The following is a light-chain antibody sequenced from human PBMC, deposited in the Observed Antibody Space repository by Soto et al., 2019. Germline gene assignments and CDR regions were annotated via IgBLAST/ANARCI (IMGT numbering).Light chain of an antibody. CDR3: QQRSYWPWT. CDR2: DAS. V-gene: IGKV3-11*01. Sequence: EIVLTQSPATLSLSPGEGATLSCRASQSIGSYLAWYQQKPGQAPRLLIYDASNRATGIPARFSGSGSGTAFSLTISSLEPEDFAVYYCQQRSYWPWTFCQGTKVEIE. CDR1: QSIGSY. J-gene: IGKJ1*01.